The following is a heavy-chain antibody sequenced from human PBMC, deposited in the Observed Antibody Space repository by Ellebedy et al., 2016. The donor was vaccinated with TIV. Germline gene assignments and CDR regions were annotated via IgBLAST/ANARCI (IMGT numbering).Heavy chain of an antibody. D-gene: IGHD3-22*01. V-gene: IGHV4-59*01. CDR2: KYYSETT. Sequence: SETLSLXXTVSGVSMNKYYWTWIRQSPGKGLEWFGYKYYSETTNYNPPLYNPSLESRVTISLETSKNQFSLRLTSVTAADTAVYYCAGDRMYFYDSSGSYNYYGMDVWGQGTTVTVSS. J-gene: IGHJ6*02. CDR3: AGDRMYFYDSSGSYNYYGMDV. CDR1: GVSMNKYY.